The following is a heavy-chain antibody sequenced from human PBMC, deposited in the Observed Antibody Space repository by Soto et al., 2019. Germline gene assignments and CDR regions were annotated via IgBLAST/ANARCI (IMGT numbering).Heavy chain of an antibody. Sequence: QVQLVESGGGVVQPGRSLRLSCAASGFTFSSYGMHWVRQAPGKGLEWVAVIWYDGSKKYYADSVKGRFTISRDNSKNTLSLQMNSLRVEDTAVYYCASDANGDTYGYGDYWGRGTLVTVSS. CDR2: IWYDGSKK. V-gene: IGHV3-33*01. D-gene: IGHD5-18*01. CDR1: GFTFSSYG. CDR3: ASDANGDTYGYGDY. J-gene: IGHJ4*02.